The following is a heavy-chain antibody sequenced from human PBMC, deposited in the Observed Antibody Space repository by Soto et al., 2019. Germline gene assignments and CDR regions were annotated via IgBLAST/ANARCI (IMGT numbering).Heavy chain of an antibody. V-gene: IGHV1-8*01. CDR3: SRMDSFGSSTRFAP. D-gene: IGHD5-18*01. CDR1: GYTFTNND. Sequence: QVQLVQSGAEVKKPGASVKVSCKASGYTFTNNDVSWVRQATGQGLEWMGWVNPGSGDTGYAQKFEGRITMTRDISISTAYMELNIRTSDATAIYYRSRMDSFGSSTRFAPWGQRTLLTVSS. CDR2: VNPGSGDT. J-gene: IGHJ5*02.